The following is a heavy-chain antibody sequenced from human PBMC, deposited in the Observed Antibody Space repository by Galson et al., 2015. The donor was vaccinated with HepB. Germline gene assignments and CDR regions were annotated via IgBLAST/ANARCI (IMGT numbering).Heavy chain of an antibody. CDR2: MNPNSGNT. J-gene: IGHJ6*02. CDR3: ASPKEGIEWLRPKHYYYYGMDV. Sequence: SVKVSCKASGYTFTSYDINWVRQATGQGLEWMGWMNPNSGNTGYAQKFQGRVTTTRNTSISTAYMELSSLRSEDTAVYYCASPKEGIEWLRPKHYYYYGMDVWGQGTTVTVSS. CDR1: GYTFTSYD. V-gene: IGHV1-8*01. D-gene: IGHD5-12*01.